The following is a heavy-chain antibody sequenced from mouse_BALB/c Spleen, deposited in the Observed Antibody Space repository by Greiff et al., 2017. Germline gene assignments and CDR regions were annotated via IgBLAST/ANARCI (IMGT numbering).Heavy chain of an antibody. Sequence: QVQLQQSGAELVRPGPSVKISCKASGYTFTNYWLGWVKQRPGHGLEWIGDIYPGGGYTNYNEKFKGKATLTADTSSSTAYMQLSSLTSEDSAVYFCARSSYYYGSSPHWYFEVWGAGTTVTVSS. CDR3: ARSSYYYGSSPHWYFEV. D-gene: IGHD1-1*01. V-gene: IGHV1-63*02. CDR1: GYTFTNYW. CDR2: IYPGGGYT. J-gene: IGHJ1*01.